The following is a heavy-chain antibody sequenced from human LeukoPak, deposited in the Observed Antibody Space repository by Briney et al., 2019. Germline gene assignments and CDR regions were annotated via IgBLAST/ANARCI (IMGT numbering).Heavy chain of an antibody. CDR1: GGSISSGGYY. V-gene: IGHV4-30-4*01. J-gene: IGHJ6*02. CDR3: ARGRRDMDV. CDR2: IYYSGST. Sequence: SETHSLTCTVSGGSISSGGYYWSWIRQPPGKGLEWIGYIYYSGSTYYNPSLKSRVSISVDTSKNQFSLKLSSVTAADTGVYYCARGRRDMDVWGQGATLTLPS.